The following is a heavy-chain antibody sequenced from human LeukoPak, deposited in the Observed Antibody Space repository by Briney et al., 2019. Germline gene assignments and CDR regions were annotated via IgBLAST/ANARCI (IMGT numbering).Heavy chain of an antibody. J-gene: IGHJ6*03. CDR3: ARGLDYTNYEPFHYYYMDV. D-gene: IGHD4-11*01. Sequence: SETLSLTCTVSGYSISSGYYWGWIRHPPGKRLEWIGSIYHSGSTYYNPSLKSRVTISVDTSKNQFSLNLSSVTAADTPVYYCARGLDYTNYEPFHYYYMDVWGKGTTVAVSS. CDR2: IYHSGST. CDR1: GYSISSGYY. V-gene: IGHV4-38-2*02.